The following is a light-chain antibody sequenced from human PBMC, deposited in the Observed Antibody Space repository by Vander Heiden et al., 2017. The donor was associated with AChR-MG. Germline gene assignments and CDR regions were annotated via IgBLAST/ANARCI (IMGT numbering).Light chain of an antibody. Sequence: QSALTQPRSVSGSPGQSVTISCTGTSSEVGRYNYVSWYQQHPGKAPKLMIYDVSKRPSGVPDRFSGSKSGNTASLTISGLQAEDEADYYCCSYAGDYTCWVFGGGTKLTVL. CDR1: SSEVGRYNY. V-gene: IGLV2-11*01. J-gene: IGLJ3*02. CDR2: DVS. CDR3: CSYAGDYTCWV.